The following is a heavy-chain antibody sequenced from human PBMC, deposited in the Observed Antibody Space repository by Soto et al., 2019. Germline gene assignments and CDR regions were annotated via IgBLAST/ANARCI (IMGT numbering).Heavy chain of an antibody. CDR3: AKEGLWFGELLPPLYYFDY. D-gene: IGHD3-10*01. CDR2: ISWNSGSI. CDR1: GFTFDDYA. J-gene: IGHJ4*02. V-gene: IGHV3-9*01. Sequence: EVQLVESGGGLVPPGRSLRLSCAASGFTFDDYAMHWVRQAPGKGLEWVSGISWNSGSIGYADSVKGRFTISRDNAKNSLYLQMNSLRAEDTALYYCAKEGLWFGELLPPLYYFDYWGQGTLVTVSS.